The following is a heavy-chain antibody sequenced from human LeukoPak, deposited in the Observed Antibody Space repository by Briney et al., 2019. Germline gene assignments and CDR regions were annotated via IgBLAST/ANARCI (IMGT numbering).Heavy chain of an antibody. CDR2: IYYSGST. CDR1: GGFISSYY. CDR3: ARVQAYGGKGYFDY. J-gene: IGHJ4*02. V-gene: IGHV4-59*01. Sequence: SETLSLTCTVSGGFISSYYWNWIRQPPAKGLEWMGYIYYSGSTNYNPSPKSRVTISVDTAKNQFSMKLGSVTAADTAVYYCARVQAYGGKGYFDYWGQGTLVTVSS. D-gene: IGHD4-23*01.